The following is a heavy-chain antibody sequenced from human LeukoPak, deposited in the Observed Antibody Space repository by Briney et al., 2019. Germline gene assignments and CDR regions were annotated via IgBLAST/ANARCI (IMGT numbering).Heavy chain of an antibody. D-gene: IGHD3-22*01. CDR3: ARGGSHRDSSGYFSYYYYYMDV. Sequence: SETLSLTCTVSGDSISSGDYYWSWIRQPPGKGLEWIGYIYYSGSTNYNPSLKSRVTISVDTSKNQFSLKLSSVTAADTAVYYCARGGSHRDSSGYFSYYYYYMDVWGKGTTVTISS. V-gene: IGHV4-61*08. CDR2: IYYSGST. J-gene: IGHJ6*03. CDR1: GDSISSGDYY.